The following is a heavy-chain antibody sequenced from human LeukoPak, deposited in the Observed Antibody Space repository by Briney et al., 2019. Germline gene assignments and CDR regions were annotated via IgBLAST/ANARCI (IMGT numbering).Heavy chain of an antibody. CDR3: ARVPSGFDAFDI. D-gene: IGHD3-10*01. CDR2: ISSSGSTI. J-gene: IGHJ3*02. V-gene: IGHV3-48*03. Sequence: SGGSLRLSCAASGFTFSSYEMNWVRQAPGKGLEWVSYISSSGSTIYYADSVKGRSTISRDNAKNSLYLQMNSLRAEDTAVYYCARVPSGFDAFDIWGQGTMVTVSS. CDR1: GFTFSSYE.